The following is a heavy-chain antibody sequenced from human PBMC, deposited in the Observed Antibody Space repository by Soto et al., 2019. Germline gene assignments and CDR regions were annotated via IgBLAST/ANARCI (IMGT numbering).Heavy chain of an antibody. D-gene: IGHD2-15*01. CDR3: ARFLVVAATGSTSAFSYYGMDV. Sequence: NPSETLSLTCTVSGGSISSYYWSWIRQPPGKGLEWIGYIYYSGSTNYNPSLKSRVTISVDTSKNQFSLKLSSVTAADTAVYYCARFLVVAATGSTSAFSYYGMDVWGQGTTVTVSS. CDR1: GGSISSYY. V-gene: IGHV4-59*08. J-gene: IGHJ6*02. CDR2: IYYSGST.